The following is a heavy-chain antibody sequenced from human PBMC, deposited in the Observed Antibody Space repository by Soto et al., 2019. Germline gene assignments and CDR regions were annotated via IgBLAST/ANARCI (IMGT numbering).Heavy chain of an antibody. CDR1: GFTFSIYG. D-gene: IGHD5-18*01. Sequence: QVQLVESGGGVVQPGRSLRLSCAASGFTFSIYGMHWVRQAPGKGLEWVAVIWYDGSNKYYADSVKGRFTISRDNSKNTLHLQMNSLRDEDTAVYYCARDRYSYGYKVGMDVWGQGTTVTISS. CDR3: ARDRYSYGYKVGMDV. CDR2: IWYDGSNK. J-gene: IGHJ6*02. V-gene: IGHV3-33*01.